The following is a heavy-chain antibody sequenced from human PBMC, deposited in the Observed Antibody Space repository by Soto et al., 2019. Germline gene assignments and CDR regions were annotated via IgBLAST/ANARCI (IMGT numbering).Heavy chain of an antibody. D-gene: IGHD5-12*01. CDR3: AKDRLSSPCTWFDS. CDR2: IGGSGATT. V-gene: IGHV3-23*01. CDR1: GFTFDNYA. Sequence: EVQLLESGGGLAQPGGSLRLSCAASGFTFDNYAMSWVRQAPGKGLEWVSGIGGSGATTYYAHSVKGRFTISRDNSKNTLYLQMNSLRAEDTAVYYCAKDRLSSPCTWFDSWGQGTLVTVSS. J-gene: IGHJ5*01.